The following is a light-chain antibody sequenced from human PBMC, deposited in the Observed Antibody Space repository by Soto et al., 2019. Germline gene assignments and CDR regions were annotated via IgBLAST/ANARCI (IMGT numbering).Light chain of an antibody. J-gene: IGKJ5*01. Sequence: PGERSTLSCRASQSVSNHVAWYRQIPGQAPRLLIYYPANSATGTPDRFSGGGSGTDFTLTISSLEPEDFAVYYCQQRSNLPPTFGQGTRLEIK. CDR1: QSVSNH. V-gene: IGKV3-11*01. CDR2: YPA. CDR3: QQRSNLPPT.